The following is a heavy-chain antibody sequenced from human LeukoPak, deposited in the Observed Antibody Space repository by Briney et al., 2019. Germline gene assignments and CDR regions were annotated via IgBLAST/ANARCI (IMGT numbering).Heavy chain of an antibody. CDR1: GFTFASYA. J-gene: IGHJ4*02. V-gene: IGHV3-30*03. CDR2: ISYDGRDK. Sequence: GGSLRLSCAASGFTFASYAMYWVRQAPGRGLEWVASISYDGRDKYYVDSVKGRFFISRDNSKNTLYLQMNSLRAEDTAVYYCARDEGYYGSGSYYNGYWGQGTLVTVSS. D-gene: IGHD3-10*01. CDR3: ARDEGYYGSGSYYNGY.